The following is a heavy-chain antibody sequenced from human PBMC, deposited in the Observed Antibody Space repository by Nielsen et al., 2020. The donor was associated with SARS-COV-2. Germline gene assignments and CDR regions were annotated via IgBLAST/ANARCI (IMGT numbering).Heavy chain of an antibody. V-gene: IGHV3-21*01. CDR3: ARVGSYGDPEYLDY. Sequence: GESLKISCAASGFTFSNYSINWVRQAPGKGLEWVSSISGTSLYIYYADSVKGRFTISRDNARNTLYLQMNSLRVEDTAVYYCARVGSYGDPEYLDYWGQGALVTVSS. J-gene: IGHJ4*02. CDR2: ISGTSLYI. D-gene: IGHD4/OR15-4a*01. CDR1: GFTFSNYS.